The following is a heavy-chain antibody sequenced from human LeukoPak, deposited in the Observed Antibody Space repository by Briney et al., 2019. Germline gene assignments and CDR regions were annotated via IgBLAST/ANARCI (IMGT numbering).Heavy chain of an antibody. D-gene: IGHD3-22*01. CDR3: TTGLSAIVVVITTPYDAFDI. J-gene: IGHJ3*02. CDR1: GFTFSNAW. Sequence: GGSLRLSCAASGFTFSNAWMSWVRQAPGKGLEWVGRIKSKTDGGTTDYAAPVKGRFTISRDDSKNTLYLQMNSLKTEDTAVYYCTTGLSAIVVVITTPYDAFDIWGQGTMVTVSS. CDR2: IKSKTDGGTT. V-gene: IGHV3-15*01.